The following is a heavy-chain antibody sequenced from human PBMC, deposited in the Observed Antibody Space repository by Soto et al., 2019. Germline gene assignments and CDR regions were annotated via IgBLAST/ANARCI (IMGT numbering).Heavy chain of an antibody. Sequence: VASVKVSCKASGYTFTGYYMHWVRQAPGQGLEWMGWINPNSGGTNYAQKFQGRVTMTRDTSISTAYMELSRLRSDDTAVYYCAREYDSSGYYYGPLYYGMDVWGQGTTVTVSS. V-gene: IGHV1-2*02. D-gene: IGHD3-22*01. CDR2: INPNSGGT. J-gene: IGHJ6*02. CDR3: AREYDSSGYYYGPLYYGMDV. CDR1: GYTFTGYY.